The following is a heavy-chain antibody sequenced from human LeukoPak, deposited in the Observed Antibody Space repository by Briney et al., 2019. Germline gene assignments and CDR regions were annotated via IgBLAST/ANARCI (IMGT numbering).Heavy chain of an antibody. V-gene: IGHV1-69*13. CDR2: IIPIFGTA. Sequence: SVKVSCKASGGTFSSYAISWVRQAPGQGREWMGGIIPIFGTANYAQKFQGRVTITADESTSTAYMELSSLRSEDTAVYYCARVGDFWSNSYYYYMDVSGKGTTATVS. D-gene: IGHD3-3*01. CDR3: ARVGDFWSNSYYYYMDV. CDR1: GGTFSSYA. J-gene: IGHJ6*03.